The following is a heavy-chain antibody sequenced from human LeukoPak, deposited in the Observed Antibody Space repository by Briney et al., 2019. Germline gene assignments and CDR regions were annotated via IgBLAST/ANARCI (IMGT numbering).Heavy chain of an antibody. CDR3: ARDESGYDFWSGYYSPFDY. CDR1: GYTFTSYY. CDR2: INPSGGGT. J-gene: IGHJ4*02. Sequence: GASVKVSCKASGYTFTSYYMHWVRQAPGQGLEWMGIINPSGGGTSYAQKFQGRVTMTRDTSTSTVYMELSSLRSEDTAVYYCARDESGYDFWSGYYSPFDYWGRGTLVTVSS. V-gene: IGHV1-46*01. D-gene: IGHD3-3*01.